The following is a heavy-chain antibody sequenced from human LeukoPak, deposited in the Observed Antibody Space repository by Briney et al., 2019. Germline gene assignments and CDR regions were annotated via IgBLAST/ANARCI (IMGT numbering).Heavy chain of an antibody. CDR3: ARSTGPFDY. CDR1: GGSISSSLYY. CDR2: IYYSGST. D-gene: IGHD1-1*01. J-gene: IGHJ4*02. V-gene: IGHV4-61*01. Sequence: NPSETLSLTSTVGGSISSSLYYWSWIRQPPGKGLEWIGYIYYSGSTNYNPSLKSRVTISVDTSKNQFSLKLSSVTAADTAVYYCARSTGPFDYWGQGTLVTVSS.